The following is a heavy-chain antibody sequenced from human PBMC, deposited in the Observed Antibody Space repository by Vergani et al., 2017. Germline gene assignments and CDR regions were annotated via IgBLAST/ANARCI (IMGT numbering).Heavy chain of an antibody. CDR3: ARGFDY. CDR1: GFTFSSYA. V-gene: IGHV3-72*01. CDR2: TRNKANSYTT. J-gene: IGHJ4*02. Sequence: EVQLVESGGGLVQPGGSLRLSCAASGFTFSSYAMSWVRQAPGKGLEWVGRTRNKANSYTTEYAASVKGRFTISRDDSKNSLYLQMNSLKTEDTAVYYCARGFDYWGQGTLVTVSS.